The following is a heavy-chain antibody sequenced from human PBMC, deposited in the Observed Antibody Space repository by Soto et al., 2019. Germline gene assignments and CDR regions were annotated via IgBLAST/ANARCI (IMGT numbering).Heavy chain of an antibody. CDR1: GYTFTSYD. Sequence: ASVKVSCKASGYTFTSYDINWVRQATGQGLEWMGWMNPNSGNTGYAQKFQDRVTMTRNTSISTAYMELSSLRSEDTAVYYCAALFGQYSSGWSSDYWGQGTLVTVSS. J-gene: IGHJ4*02. D-gene: IGHD6-19*01. V-gene: IGHV1-8*01. CDR2: MNPNSGNT. CDR3: AALFGQYSSGWSSDY.